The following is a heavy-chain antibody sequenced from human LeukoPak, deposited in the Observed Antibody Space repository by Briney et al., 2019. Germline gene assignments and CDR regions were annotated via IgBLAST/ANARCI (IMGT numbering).Heavy chain of an antibody. Sequence: ASAKVFCKASGYTFTGYYMHWVRQAPGQGLEWMGWINPNSGGTNYAQKCQGWVTMTRDTSISTAYMELSRLRSDDTAVYYCARGPPLRAYYFDYWGQGTLVTVSS. V-gene: IGHV1-2*04. CDR1: GYTFTGYY. CDR2: INPNSGGT. J-gene: IGHJ4*02. CDR3: ARGPPLRAYYFDY. D-gene: IGHD3-10*01.